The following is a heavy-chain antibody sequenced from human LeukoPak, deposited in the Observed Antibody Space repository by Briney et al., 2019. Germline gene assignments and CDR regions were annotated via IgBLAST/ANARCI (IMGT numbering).Heavy chain of an antibody. D-gene: IGHD2-2*02. J-gene: IGHJ5*02. CDR3: ARLYRPFAAPGPPNGWFDP. CDR1: GGSINNYY. CDR2: IYTSGST. Sequence: PSETLSLTCTVSGGSINNYYWSWIRQPAGKGLEWIGRIYTSGSTNYNPSLKSRVTMSVDTSKNQFSLKLSSVTAADTAVYYCARLYRPFAAPGPPNGWFDPWGQGTLVTVSS. V-gene: IGHV4-4*07.